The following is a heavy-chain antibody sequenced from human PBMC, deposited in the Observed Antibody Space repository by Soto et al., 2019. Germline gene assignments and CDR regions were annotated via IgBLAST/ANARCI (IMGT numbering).Heavy chain of an antibody. CDR3: TTVGFWSGYWGDLVYYGMDV. Sequence: VREAPGKGLEWVGRIKSKTDGGTTDYAAPVKGRFTISRDDSKNTLYLQMNSLKTEDTAVYYCTTVGFWSGYWGDLVYYGMDVWGQGTTVTVSS. CDR2: IKSKTDGGTT. V-gene: IGHV3-15*07. J-gene: IGHJ6*02. D-gene: IGHD3-3*01.